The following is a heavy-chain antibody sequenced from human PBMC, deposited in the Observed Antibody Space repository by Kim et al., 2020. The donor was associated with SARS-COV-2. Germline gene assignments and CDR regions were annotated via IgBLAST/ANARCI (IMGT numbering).Heavy chain of an antibody. D-gene: IGHD3-9*01. CDR1: GFTFSSYW. CDR2: IKQDGSEK. V-gene: IGHV3-7*03. CDR3: ARDRDDILTGYYGYYYYGMDV. Sequence: GGSLRLSCAASGFTFSSYWMSWVRQAPGKGLEWVVNIKQDGSEKYYVDSEKGRFTISRDNAKNSLYLQMNSLRAEDTAVYYCARDRDDILTGYYGYYYYGMDVWGQGTTVTVSS. J-gene: IGHJ6*02.